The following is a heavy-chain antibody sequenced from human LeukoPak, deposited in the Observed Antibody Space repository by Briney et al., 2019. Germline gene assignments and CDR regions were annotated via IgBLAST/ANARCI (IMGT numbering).Heavy chain of an antibody. CDR3: ARDLSSTPNWEFDY. V-gene: IGHV1-2*06. Sequence: ASVKVSCKTSGYSFVGYFINWVRQAPGKGIQGMGRINSNSGGTEYEPSFQGRVTMTRDTSISTAYVEVSTLISDDTAVYYRARDLSSTPNWEFDYWGQGTQVTVSS. D-gene: IGHD1-26*01. CDR2: INSNSGGT. CDR1: GYSFVGYF. J-gene: IGHJ4*02.